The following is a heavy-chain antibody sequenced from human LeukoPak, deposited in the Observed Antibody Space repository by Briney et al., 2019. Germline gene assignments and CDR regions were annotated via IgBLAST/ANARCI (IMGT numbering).Heavy chain of an antibody. CDR1: GGSFSGYY. J-gene: IGHJ4*02. Sequence: SETLSLTCAVYGGSFSGYYWSWIRQPPGKGLEWIGEINHSGSTNYNPSLKSRVTISVDTSKNQFSLKLSSVTAADTAVYYCAKYGSGSYYQYFFDYWGQGTLVTVSS. CDR3: AKYGSGSYYQYFFDY. CDR2: INHSGST. D-gene: IGHD3-10*01. V-gene: IGHV4-34*01.